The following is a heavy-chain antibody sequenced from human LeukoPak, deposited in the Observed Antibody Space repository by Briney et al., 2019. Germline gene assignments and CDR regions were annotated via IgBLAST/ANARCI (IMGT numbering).Heavy chain of an antibody. CDR1: GGSISSYY. Sequence: SETLSLTCTVSGGSISSYYWSWIRQPPGKGLEWIGYIYYSGSTNYNPPLKSRVTISVDTSKNQFSLKLSSVTAADTAVYYCARLPHPYYDILTGYHQFDPWGQGTLVTVSS. D-gene: IGHD3-9*01. CDR2: IYYSGST. J-gene: IGHJ5*02. CDR3: ARLPHPYYDILTGYHQFDP. V-gene: IGHV4-59*08.